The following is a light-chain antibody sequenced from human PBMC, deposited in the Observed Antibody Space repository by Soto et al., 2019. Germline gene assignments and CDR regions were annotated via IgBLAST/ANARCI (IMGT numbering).Light chain of an antibody. CDR2: DAS. J-gene: IGKJ2*01. CDR1: QSVSNSY. V-gene: IGKV3D-20*01. Sequence: EIVLTQSPATLSLSPGERATLSCGASQSVSNSYLVWYQQKPGLAPRLLISDASSTATGIPDRFRGSGSGTDFTLTITRLEPEDFAVYYCQQYGSSPWTFGQGTKLEIK. CDR3: QQYGSSPWT.